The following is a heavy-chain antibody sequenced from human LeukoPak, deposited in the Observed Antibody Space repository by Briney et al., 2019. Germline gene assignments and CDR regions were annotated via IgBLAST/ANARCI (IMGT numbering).Heavy chain of an antibody. D-gene: IGHD3-10*01. Sequence: GASVNVSCRASVYTFTVYYMHCVPQAPGQGREWRVWINPNSGGTNYAQKFQGGVTMTRDTSISTAYMELSRLRSDDTAVYYCARGPLIRARGVIMGKFDYWGQGTLVTVSS. J-gene: IGHJ4*02. CDR3: ARGPLIRARGVIMGKFDY. CDR1: VYTFTVYY. V-gene: IGHV1-2*02. CDR2: INPNSGGT.